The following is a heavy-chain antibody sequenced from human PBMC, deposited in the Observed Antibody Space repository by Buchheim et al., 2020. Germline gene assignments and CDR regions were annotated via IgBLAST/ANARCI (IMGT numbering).Heavy chain of an antibody. V-gene: IGHV3-23*01. J-gene: IGHJ4*02. Sequence: EVQLLESGGGLVQPGGSLRLSCAASGFTFSSYAMNWVRQAPGKGLEWVSAISGSGSKTYYADSVKGRFTISRDNSKNMFYLQMNSLTDDDTAVYYCAKGAIGVGSSWYGVDFDYWGQGTL. CDR2: ISGSGSKT. CDR1: GFTFSSYA. CDR3: AKGAIGVGSSWYGVDFDY. D-gene: IGHD6-13*01.